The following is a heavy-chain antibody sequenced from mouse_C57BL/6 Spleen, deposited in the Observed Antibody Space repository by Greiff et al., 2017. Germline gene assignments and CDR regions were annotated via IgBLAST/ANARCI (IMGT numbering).Heavy chain of an antibody. Sequence: QVQLKESGAELARPGASVKLSCKASGYTFTSYGLSWVKQRTGQGLEWIGEIYPRSGNTYYNEKFKGKATLTADKSSSTAYMELRSLTSADSAVYFCARSDSSGYLAWFAYWGQGTLVTVSA. CDR1: GYTFTSYG. CDR3: ARSDSSGYLAWFAY. V-gene: IGHV1-81*01. J-gene: IGHJ3*01. CDR2: IYPRSGNT. D-gene: IGHD3-2*02.